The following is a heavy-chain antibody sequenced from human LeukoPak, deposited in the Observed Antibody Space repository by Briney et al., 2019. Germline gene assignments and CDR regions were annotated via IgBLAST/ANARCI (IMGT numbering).Heavy chain of an antibody. CDR3: ARPDCSSTSCLNAFDI. D-gene: IGHD2-2*01. CDR1: GYTFTSYY. CDR2: INPNSGGT. V-gene: IGHV1-2*06. J-gene: IGHJ3*02. Sequence: ASVKVSCKASGYTFTSYYMHWVRQAPGQGLEWMGRINPNSGGTNYAQKFQGRVTMTRDTSISVAYMELSRLRSDDTAVYYCARPDCSSTSCLNAFDIWGQGTMVTVSS.